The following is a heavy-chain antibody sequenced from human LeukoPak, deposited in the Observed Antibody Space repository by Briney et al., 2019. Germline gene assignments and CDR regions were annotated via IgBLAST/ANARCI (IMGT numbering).Heavy chain of an antibody. CDR3: ARVAYSSSWYGDNWFDP. D-gene: IGHD6-13*01. V-gene: IGHV1-2*02. J-gene: IGHJ5*02. CDR2: INPNSGGT. Sequence: ASVKVSCKASGYTFTGYYMHWVRQAPGQGLEWMGWINPNSGGTNYAQKSQGRVTMTRDTSISTAYMELSRLRSDDTAVYYCARVAYSSSWYGDNWFDPWGQGTLVTVSS. CDR1: GYTFTGYY.